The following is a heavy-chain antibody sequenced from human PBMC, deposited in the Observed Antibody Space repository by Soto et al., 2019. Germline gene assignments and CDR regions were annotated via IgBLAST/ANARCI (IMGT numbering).Heavy chain of an antibody. Sequence: EVQLLESGGGLVQPGGSLRLSCAASGFSFNSYAMSWVRQAPGKGLEWVSSTSSSGSSTAYADSVKGRFTISRDGSKNTVYLHMSCLRAEDTALYYCAKHGGATKYYHMDVWGKGTTVTVSS. CDR2: TSSSGSST. D-gene: IGHD3-16*01. CDR1: GFSFNSYA. J-gene: IGHJ6*03. V-gene: IGHV3-23*01. CDR3: AKHGGATKYYHMDV.